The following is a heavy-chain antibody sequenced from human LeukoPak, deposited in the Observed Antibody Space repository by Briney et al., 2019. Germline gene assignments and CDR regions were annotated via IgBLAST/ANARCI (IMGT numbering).Heavy chain of an antibody. CDR3: ARSTYEVSWFDP. V-gene: IGHV1-2*02. J-gene: IGHJ5*02. CDR1: GYTFTGYY. Sequence: ASVNVSCKASGYTFTGYYMHWVRQAPGQGLEWMGWINPNSGGTNYAQKFQGRVTMTRDTSISTAYMELSRLRSDDTAVYYCARSTYEVSWFDPWGQGTLVTVSS. D-gene: IGHD3-3*01. CDR2: INPNSGGT.